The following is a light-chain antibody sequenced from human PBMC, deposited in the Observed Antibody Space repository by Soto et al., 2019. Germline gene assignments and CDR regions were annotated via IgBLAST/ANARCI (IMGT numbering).Light chain of an antibody. Sequence: DIQMTQSPSSLSASVGDRVTITCRASQSISSTLNWYELKPGKAPRRLIYAASFLQSGVPSRFSGSGSGTYFILTISSLQPEDFATFYCQQSYSTPYTLGQGTKLEIK. CDR3: QQSYSTPYT. CDR1: QSISST. V-gene: IGKV1-39*01. J-gene: IGKJ2*01. CDR2: AAS.